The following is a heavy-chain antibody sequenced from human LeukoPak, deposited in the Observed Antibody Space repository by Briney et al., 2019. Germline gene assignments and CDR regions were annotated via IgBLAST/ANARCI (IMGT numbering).Heavy chain of an antibody. CDR1: GFTFSTYG. Sequence: GGSLRLSCAASGFTFSTYGIHWVRQAPGQGLEWVAVIWYDGDNKYYADSVKGRFTISRDNPKNMLYLQMNSLRAEDTAVYYCARDVTVAGPYGMDVWGQGTTVTVSS. V-gene: IGHV3-33*01. CDR3: ARDVTVAGPYGMDV. D-gene: IGHD6-13*01. J-gene: IGHJ6*02. CDR2: IWYDGDNK.